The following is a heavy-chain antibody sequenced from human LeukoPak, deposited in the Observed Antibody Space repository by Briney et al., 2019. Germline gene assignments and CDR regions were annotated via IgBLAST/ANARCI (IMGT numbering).Heavy chain of an antibody. J-gene: IGHJ4*02. V-gene: IGHV4-38-2*02. Sequence: SETLSLTCTVSGYSISSGYYWGWIRQPPGKGLEWIGTVYHSGSTYYNPSLKSRVTISVDTSKNQFSLKLSSVTAADTAVYYCARHEKYSSGWRGHFDYWGQGTLVTVSS. CDR3: ARHEKYSSGWRGHFDY. D-gene: IGHD6-19*01. CDR2: VYHSGST. CDR1: GYSISSGYY.